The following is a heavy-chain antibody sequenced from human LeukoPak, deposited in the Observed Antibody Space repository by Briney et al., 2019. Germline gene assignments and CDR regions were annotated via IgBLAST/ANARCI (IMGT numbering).Heavy chain of an antibody. CDR2: IYYSGNI. Sequence: SETLSLTCTVSGGSISSSSYYWGWIRQLPGKGLEWIGSIYYSGNIYYNPSLKSRATIFVDTSKNQFSLKLSSVTAADTAAYYCQSRYLEWLLDYWGQGTLVTVSS. J-gene: IGHJ4*02. CDR1: GGSISSSSYY. D-gene: IGHD3-3*01. CDR3: QSRYLEWLLDY. V-gene: IGHV4-39*01.